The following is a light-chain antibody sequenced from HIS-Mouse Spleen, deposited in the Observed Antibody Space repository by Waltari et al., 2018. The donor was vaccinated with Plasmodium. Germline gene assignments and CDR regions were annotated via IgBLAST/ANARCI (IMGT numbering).Light chain of an antibody. CDR2: GAS. Sequence: EIVMTQSPATLSVSTGERDTLPCRASQSVSSNLAWYQQKPGQAPRLLIYGASTRATGIPARFSGSGSGTEFTLTISSLQPEDIATYYCQQYDNLPLTFGGGTKVEIK. CDR1: QSVSSN. V-gene: IGKV3-15*01. CDR3: QQYDNLPLT. J-gene: IGKJ4*01.